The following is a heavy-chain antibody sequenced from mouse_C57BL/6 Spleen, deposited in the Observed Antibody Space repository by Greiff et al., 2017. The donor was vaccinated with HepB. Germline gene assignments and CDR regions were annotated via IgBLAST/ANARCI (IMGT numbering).Heavy chain of an antibody. V-gene: IGHV1-64*01. J-gene: IGHJ2*01. CDR1: GYTFTSYW. D-gene: IGHD1-1*01. CDR2: IHPNSGST. CDR3: ARSDTVVAFDY. Sequence: QVQLKQPGAELVKPGASVKLSCKASGYTFTSYWMHWVKQRPGKGLEWIGMIHPNSGSTNYNEKFKSKATLTVDKSSSTAYMQLSSLTSEDSAVYSCARSDTVVAFDYWGQGTTLTVSS.